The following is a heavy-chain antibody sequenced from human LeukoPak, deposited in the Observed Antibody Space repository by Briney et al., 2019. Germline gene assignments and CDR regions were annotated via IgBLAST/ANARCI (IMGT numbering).Heavy chain of an antibody. Sequence: ASVTVSFKASGGTFTSCAISWVRQPPGQGLEWMGGIILIFGTANYAQTFQGRVTITTDESTTTAYMELSSLRSEDTAVYYCARENTIFGVDRGGWFDPWGQGTLVTVSS. V-gene: IGHV1-69*05. CDR3: ARENTIFGVDRGGWFDP. D-gene: IGHD3-3*01. CDR2: IILIFGTA. CDR1: GGTFTSCA. J-gene: IGHJ5*02.